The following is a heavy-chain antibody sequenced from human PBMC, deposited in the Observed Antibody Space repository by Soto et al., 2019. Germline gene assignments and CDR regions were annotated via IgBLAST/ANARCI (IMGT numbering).Heavy chain of an antibody. Sequence: ASVKVSCKASGYTFTGYYMHWVRQAPGQGLEWMGWINPNSGGTNYAQKFQGRVTMTRDTSISTAYMELSRLRSDDTAVYYCARGLYDSSGYYRFDPWGQGTLVTVSS. V-gene: IGHV1-2*02. CDR3: ARGLYDSSGYYRFDP. J-gene: IGHJ5*02. CDR1: GYTFTGYY. D-gene: IGHD3-22*01. CDR2: INPNSGGT.